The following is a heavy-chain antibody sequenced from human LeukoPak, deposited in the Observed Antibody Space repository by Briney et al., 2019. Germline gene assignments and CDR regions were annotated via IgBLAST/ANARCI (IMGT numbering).Heavy chain of an antibody. CDR3: ASLSSLEDAFDI. V-gene: IGHV4-30-4*01. CDR1: GGSISSGDYY. D-gene: IGHD6-6*01. J-gene: IGHJ3*02. CDR2: IYYSGST. Sequence: SETLSLTCTVSGGSISSGDYYWSWIRQPPGKGLDWIGYIYYSGSTYYNPSLKSRVTISVDTSKNQFSLKLGSVTAADTAVYYCASLSSLEDAFDIWGQGTMVTVSS.